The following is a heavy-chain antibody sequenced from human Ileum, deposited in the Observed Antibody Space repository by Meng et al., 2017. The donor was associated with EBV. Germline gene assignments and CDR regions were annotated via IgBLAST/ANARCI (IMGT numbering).Heavy chain of an antibody. J-gene: IGHJ4*02. CDR3: AKDRGSSGTIYYFDF. V-gene: IGHV3-23*01. CDR1: GFTFLNYA. CDR2: ISSSGSGT. D-gene: IGHD6-19*01. Sequence: QLFESGGGLVHPGGSLTLSCAASGFTFLNYAMNWVRQVPGKGLEWVSAISSSGSGTYYADSVKGRFTISRDNSNNTVSLHMNSLRADDTAIYYCAKDRGSSGTIYYFDFWGQGTLVTVSS.